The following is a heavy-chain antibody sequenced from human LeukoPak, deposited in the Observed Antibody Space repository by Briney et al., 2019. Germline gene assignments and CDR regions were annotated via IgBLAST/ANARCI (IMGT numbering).Heavy chain of an antibody. J-gene: IGHJ4*02. CDR1: GGSISSYY. D-gene: IGHD3-22*01. V-gene: IGHV4-59*08. CDR2: IYYSGST. Sequence: PSETLSLTCTVSGGSISSYYWGWIRQPPGKGLEWIGYIYYSGSTNYNPSLKSRVTISVDTSKNQFSLKLSSVTAADTAVYYCARHQTHYYDSSGYYDYWGQGTLVTVSS. CDR3: ARHQTHYYDSSGYYDY.